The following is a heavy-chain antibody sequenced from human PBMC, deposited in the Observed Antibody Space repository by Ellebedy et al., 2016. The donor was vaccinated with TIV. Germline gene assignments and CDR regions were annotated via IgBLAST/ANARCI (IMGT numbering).Heavy chain of an antibody. Sequence: GESLKISCAASGFTFSNYRMNWVRQAPGKGLEWVSSISGSRNYILYVDSVKGRFTISRDNAKNSLYLQMNSLRVDDTSVYYCATERGGGSFYYWGQGTLVTVSS. V-gene: IGHV3-21*01. J-gene: IGHJ4*02. D-gene: IGHD1-26*01. CDR2: ISGSRNYI. CDR1: GFTFSNYR. CDR3: ATERGGGSFYY.